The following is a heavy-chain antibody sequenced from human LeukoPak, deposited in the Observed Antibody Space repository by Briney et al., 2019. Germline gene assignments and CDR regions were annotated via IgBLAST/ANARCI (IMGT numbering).Heavy chain of an antibody. CDR1: LCFNRSSIW. J-gene: IGHJ6*03. CDR2: INYSWNS. V-gene: IGHV4-4*02. D-gene: IGHD2-21*02. Sequence: SGTLSHTCPGTLCFNRSSIWWGWVRQPPGKGLAWIGNINYSWNSYYNRSLKSRLTISVDTSQNQFSLKLSSVPAADTAVYYCARVGEFVVVTASTHSYYMDVWGKETTVTVS. CDR3: ARVGEFVVVTASTHSYYMDV.